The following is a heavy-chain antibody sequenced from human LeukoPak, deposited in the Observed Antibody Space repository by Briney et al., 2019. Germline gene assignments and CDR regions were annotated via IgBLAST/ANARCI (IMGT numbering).Heavy chain of an antibody. CDR1: GYTFTGYD. Sequence: ASVKVSCKASGYTFTGYDMHWVRQAPGQGLEWMGWINPNSGSTNYAQKFQGRVTMTRDTSISTAYMELSRLRSDDTAVYYCARDLTGTTVGDAFDIWGQGTMVTVSS. J-gene: IGHJ3*02. CDR3: ARDLTGTTVGDAFDI. D-gene: IGHD1-20*01. CDR2: INPNSGST. V-gene: IGHV1-2*02.